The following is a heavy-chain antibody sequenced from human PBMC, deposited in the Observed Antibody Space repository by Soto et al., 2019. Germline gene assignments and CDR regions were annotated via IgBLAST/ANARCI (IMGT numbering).Heavy chain of an antibody. CDR3: ARDRDTAMVMRPYGMDV. CDR2: IYYSGGT. CDR1: GGSVSSGSYY. D-gene: IGHD5-18*01. Sequence: QVQLQESGPGLVKPSETLSLPCTVSGGSVSSGSYYWSWIRQPPGKGLEWIGYIYYSGGTNYNPSLKSRVTISVDTSNNQFSLKLSSVTAADTAVYYCARDRDTAMVMRPYGMDVWGQGTTVTVSS. V-gene: IGHV4-61*01. J-gene: IGHJ6*02.